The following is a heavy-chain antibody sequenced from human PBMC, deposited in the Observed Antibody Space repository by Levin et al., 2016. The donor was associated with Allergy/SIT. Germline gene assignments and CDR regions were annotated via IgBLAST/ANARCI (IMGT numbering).Heavy chain of an antibody. J-gene: IGHJ2*01. CDR1: GESFTDFY. Sequence: SETLSLTCGVTGESFTDFYWSWVRQSPGQGLQWIGEINPTGATNYNPSLEGRVSISLDISNNQFSLNLSSVTAADTAVYFCARDRERIAAAGLNRFDLWGRGTLVTVSS. D-gene: IGHD6-13*01. CDR3: ARDRERIAAAGLNRFDL. CDR2: INPTGAT. V-gene: IGHV4-34*01.